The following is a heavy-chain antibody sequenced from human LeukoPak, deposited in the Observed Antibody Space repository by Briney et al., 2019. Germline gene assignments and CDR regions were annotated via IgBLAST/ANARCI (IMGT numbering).Heavy chain of an antibody. CDR2: ISAYNGNT. Sequence: ASVKVSCKASGYTFTSYGISWVRQAPGQGLEGMGWISAYNGNTNYAQKLQGRVTMTTDTSTSTAYMELRSLRSDDTAVYYCARGYCSGGSCDFPYIDYWGQGTLVTVSS. CDR3: ARGYCSGGSCDFPYIDY. CDR1: GYTFTSYG. D-gene: IGHD2-15*01. J-gene: IGHJ4*02. V-gene: IGHV1-18*01.